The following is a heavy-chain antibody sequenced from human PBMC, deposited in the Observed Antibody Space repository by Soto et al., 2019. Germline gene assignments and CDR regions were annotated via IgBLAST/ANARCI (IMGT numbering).Heavy chain of an antibody. CDR3: ARDKITGLFDY. J-gene: IGHJ4*02. V-gene: IGHV4-34*01. CDR2: INHSGST. CDR1: GGSFSGYY. D-gene: IGHD2-8*02. Sequence: QVQLQQWGAGLLKPSETLSLTCAVYGGSFSGYYWTWIRQPPRTGLEWIGEINHSGSTNYNPSLKSRVTISVDTSKNQFSLKLTYATTADKAVYYCARDKITGLFDYWGQGTLVTVSS.